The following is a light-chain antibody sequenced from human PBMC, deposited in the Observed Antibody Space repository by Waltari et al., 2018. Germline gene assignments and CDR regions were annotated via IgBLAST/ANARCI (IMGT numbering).Light chain of an antibody. CDR2: TAS. Sequence: DIQMTKSPSSLSASVGNGAILTCRASESITNSLNWYQQKPGKAPKLLIHTASSLQSGVPSRFSGRGSGTEFTLTISGLQPGDVATYYCQQSYTVAFTFGPGTKLEI. J-gene: IGKJ2*01. CDR1: ESITNS. CDR3: QQSYTVAFT. V-gene: IGKV1-39*01.